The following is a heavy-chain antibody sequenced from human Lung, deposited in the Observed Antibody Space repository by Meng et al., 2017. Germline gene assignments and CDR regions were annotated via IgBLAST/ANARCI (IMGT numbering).Heavy chain of an antibody. CDR1: GFTFSNSA. CDR2: IDISGETT. Sequence: EVQLLESGVGLVQPGGSLRLSWSVSGFTFSNSAMSWVRQAPGKGLEWVSFIDISGETTRYADSVKGRFTVSRDNSKSTLHLQMNSLRVEDTAVYYCAKEIRPNDYWGQGTLVTVSS. V-gene: IGHV3-23*01. CDR3: AKEIRPNDY. J-gene: IGHJ4*02.